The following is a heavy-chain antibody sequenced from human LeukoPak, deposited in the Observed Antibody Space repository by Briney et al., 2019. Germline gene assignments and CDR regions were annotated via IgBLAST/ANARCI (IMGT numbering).Heavy chain of an antibody. Sequence: SETLSLTCAVSGGSISSGGYSWSWIRQPPGKGLEWIGYIYHSGSTYYNPSLKSRVTISVDRSKNQLSLKLSSVTAADTAVYYCARGGCSGGSCYSEGSLAGAFDIWGQGTMVTVSS. CDR2: IYHSGST. CDR1: GGSISSGGYS. J-gene: IGHJ3*02. D-gene: IGHD2-15*01. CDR3: ARGGCSGGSCYSEGSLAGAFDI. V-gene: IGHV4-30-2*01.